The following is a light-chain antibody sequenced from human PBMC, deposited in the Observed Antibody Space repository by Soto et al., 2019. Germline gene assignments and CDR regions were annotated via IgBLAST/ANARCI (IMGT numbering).Light chain of an antibody. J-gene: IGKJ1*01. CDR3: QQYNSYSWT. Sequence: DIQMTRSPSTLSASVGDRVTITCRASQSISSWLAWYQQKPGKAPKLLIYDASSLESGVPSRFSGSGSGTEFTPTISSLQPDDFATYYCQQYNSYSWTFGQGTKVEIK. V-gene: IGKV1-5*01. CDR1: QSISSW. CDR2: DAS.